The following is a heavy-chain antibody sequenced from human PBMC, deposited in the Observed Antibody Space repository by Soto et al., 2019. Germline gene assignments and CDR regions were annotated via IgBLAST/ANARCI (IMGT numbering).Heavy chain of an antibody. Sequence: PSETLSLTXTVSGGSIRDYFWTWIRQPPGKGLEWIGYIYYSGRTNYNPSLKSRVSISVDTSKNHFSLQLSSVTAADTAVYYCARVGGDHFGDSGGFDYWGQGTLVTVSS. V-gene: IGHV4-59*01. CDR2: IYYSGRT. D-gene: IGHD4-17*01. CDR3: ARVGGDHFGDSGGFDY. J-gene: IGHJ4*02. CDR1: GGSIRDYF.